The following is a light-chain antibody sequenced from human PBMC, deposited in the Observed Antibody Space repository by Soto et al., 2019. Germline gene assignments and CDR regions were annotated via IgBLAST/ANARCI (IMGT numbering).Light chain of an antibody. CDR1: SSNIAGNT. Sequence: QAVVTQPPSLSGTPGQRVTISCSGSSSNIAGNTVHWYQHLPGTAPKLLIYSNNQRPSGVPDRFSGSKSGTSASLAISGLRSDDEADYYCAAWDDSLSGPVFGGGTKLTVL. CDR2: SNN. CDR3: AAWDDSLSGPV. V-gene: IGLV1-47*02. J-gene: IGLJ2*01.